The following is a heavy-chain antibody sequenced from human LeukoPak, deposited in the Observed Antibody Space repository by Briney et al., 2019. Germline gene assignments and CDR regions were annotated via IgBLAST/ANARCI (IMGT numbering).Heavy chain of an antibody. CDR3: VKRELYIVATT. Sequence: AGGSLRLSCAASGSTSSSNAMGWVRQAPGKGLEWVSAISPGGSPYYADSVKGRFTISRDNSKNTLYPQMNSLRAEDTAVYYCVKRELYIVATTWGQGTLVTVSS. CDR2: ISPGGSP. D-gene: IGHD5-12*01. V-gene: IGHV3-23*01. CDR1: GSTSSSNA. J-gene: IGHJ5*02.